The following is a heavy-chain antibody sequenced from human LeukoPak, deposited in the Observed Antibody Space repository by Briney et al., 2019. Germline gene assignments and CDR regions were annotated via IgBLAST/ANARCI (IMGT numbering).Heavy chain of an antibody. J-gene: IGHJ4*02. CDR1: GGFISSGSYY. D-gene: IGHD2-21*02. Sequence: PSETLSLTCTVSGGFISSGSYYWSWIRQRPGKGLEWIGYIYYSGSTNYNPSLKSRVTISVDTSKNHFSLKLSSVTAADTAVYYCASSIVVLTAIEYWGQGTLVTVSS. CDR2: IYYSGST. V-gene: IGHV4-61*03. CDR3: ASSIVVLTAIEY.